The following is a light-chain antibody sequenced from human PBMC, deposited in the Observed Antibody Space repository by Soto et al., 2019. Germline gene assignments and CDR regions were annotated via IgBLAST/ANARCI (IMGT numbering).Light chain of an antibody. V-gene: IGKV3-20*01. CDR3: QQYGSSPRT. Sequence: EIVLTQSPCTLSLSPGERATLSCKTSQSVSSSHLAWYKQKPGQAPRLVISGASSRATGIPDRFTGSGSGTDFTLTISRLEPEDFAVYYCQQYGSSPRTFGQGTKVDIK. CDR1: QSVSSSH. J-gene: IGKJ1*01. CDR2: GAS.